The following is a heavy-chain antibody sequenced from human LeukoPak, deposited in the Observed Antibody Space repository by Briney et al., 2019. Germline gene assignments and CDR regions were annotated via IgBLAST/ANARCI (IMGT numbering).Heavy chain of an antibody. CDR1: GFTFSSYA. CDR2: ISSSSSYI. Sequence: GGSLRLSCAASGFTFSSYAVSWVRQAPGKGLEWVSSISSSSSYIYYADSVKGRFTISRDNAKNSLYLQMNSLRAEDTADYYCAREPYSSGSYGMDVWGQGTTVTVSS. CDR3: AREPYSSGSYGMDV. D-gene: IGHD6-19*01. V-gene: IGHV3-21*06. J-gene: IGHJ6*02.